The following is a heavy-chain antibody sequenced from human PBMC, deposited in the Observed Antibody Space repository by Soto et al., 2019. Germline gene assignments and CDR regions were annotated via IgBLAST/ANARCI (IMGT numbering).Heavy chain of an antibody. Sequence: GGSLRLSCAASGFTFSSYGMHWVRQAPGKGLEWVAVISYDGSNKYYADSVKGRFTISRDNSKNTLYLQMNSLRAEDTAVYYCTRLIGYCISSNCPAYYWSMDVWGQGTTVTVSS. J-gene: IGHJ6*02. CDR3: TRLIGYCISSNCPAYYWSMDV. CDR2: ISYDGSNK. CDR1: GFTFSSYG. V-gene: IGHV3-30*03. D-gene: IGHD2-2*01.